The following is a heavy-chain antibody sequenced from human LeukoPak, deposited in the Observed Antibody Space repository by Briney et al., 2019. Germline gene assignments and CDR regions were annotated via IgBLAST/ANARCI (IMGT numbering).Heavy chain of an antibody. V-gene: IGHV3-23*01. CDR1: GFTFSNYG. CDR2: FSCSGGTT. CDR3: AKGGGYEAQYYYYYLDV. J-gene: IGHJ6*03. Sequence: PGGSLRLACAASGFTFSNYGMSWGRQAPGRGLEWVSAFSCSGGTTYDADSVKGRFPISRDNSKNTLYLQMNSLRAEDTAVYYCAKGGGYEAQYYYYYLDVWGKGTTVTISS. D-gene: IGHD5-24*01.